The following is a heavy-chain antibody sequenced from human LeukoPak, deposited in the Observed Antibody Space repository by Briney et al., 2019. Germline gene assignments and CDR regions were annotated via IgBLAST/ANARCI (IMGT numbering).Heavy chain of an antibody. CDR3: ARGSTDYYGMDV. J-gene: IGHJ6*02. V-gene: IGHV1-2*02. Sequence: ASVKVSCKASGYTFTSYDINWVRQATGQGLEWMGWINPNSGGTNYAQKFQGRVTMTRDTSISTAYMELSRLRSDDTAVYYCARGSTDYYGMDVWGQGTTVTVSS. D-gene: IGHD1-1*01. CDR2: INPNSGGT. CDR1: GYTFTSYD.